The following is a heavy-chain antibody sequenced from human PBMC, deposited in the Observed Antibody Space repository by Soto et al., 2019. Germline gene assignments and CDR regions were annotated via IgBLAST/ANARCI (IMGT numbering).Heavy chain of an antibody. V-gene: IGHV4-61*01. D-gene: IGHD3-22*01. Sequence: PSETLSLTCTVSGGSVSSGSYYWSWIRQPPGKGLEWIGYIYYSGSTNYNPSLKSRVTISVDTSKNQFSLKLSSVTAADTAVYYCARGITMTNWGQGTLVTVSS. CDR1: GGSVSSGSYY. CDR2: IYYSGST. J-gene: IGHJ4*02. CDR3: ARGITMTN.